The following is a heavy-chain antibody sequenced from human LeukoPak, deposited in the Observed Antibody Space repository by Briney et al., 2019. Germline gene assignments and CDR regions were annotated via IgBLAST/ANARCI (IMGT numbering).Heavy chain of an antibody. V-gene: IGHV3-53*01. CDR3: ARALYYYDSSGYYYEDYYYYGMDV. D-gene: IGHD3-22*01. Sequence: GGSLRLSCAASGFTVSSNYMSWVRQAPGKGLEWVSVIYSGGSTYYADSVKGRFTISRDNSKNTLYLQMNSLRAEDTAVYYCARALYYYDSSGYYYEDYYYYGMDVWGQGTTVTVSS. J-gene: IGHJ6*02. CDR1: GFTVSSNY. CDR2: IYSGGST.